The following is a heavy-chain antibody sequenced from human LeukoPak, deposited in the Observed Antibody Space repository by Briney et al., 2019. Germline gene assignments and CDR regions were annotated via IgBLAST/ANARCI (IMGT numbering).Heavy chain of an antibody. J-gene: IGHJ4*02. CDR3: ARQAICGDNRSYRHLDL. D-gene: IGHD2-21*01. CDR1: GFTFSSYT. V-gene: IGHV3-48*01. CDR2: TTSSGKTI. Sequence: GGSLRLSCAASGFTFSSYTMNWVRQAPGKGLEWVSYTTSSGKTIYYADSLEGRFTISRDNAKNSLYLQMSSLRAEDTALYYCARQAICGDNRSYRHLDLWGQGTLVTVSS.